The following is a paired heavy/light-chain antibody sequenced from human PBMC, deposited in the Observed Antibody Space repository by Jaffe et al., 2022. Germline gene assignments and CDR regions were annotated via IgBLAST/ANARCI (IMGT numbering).Heavy chain of an antibody. J-gene: IGHJ4*02. Sequence: QVQLQESGPGLVKPSETLSLTCSVSGGSVSGSGYYWSWIRQPPGKGLEWIGYIYYSGNSGSTYYSPSLKSRVTISADTSNNQFSLKVTSVTAADTAVFYCARGRREEYYYSSPTYTPPDYWGQGTLVTVSS. CDR3: ARGRREEYYYSSPTYTPPDY. D-gene: IGHD3-10*01. CDR2: IYYSGNSGST. CDR1: GGSVSGSGYY. V-gene: IGHV4-61*08.
Light chain of an antibody. J-gene: IGKJ3*01. CDR1: QSVTTY. Sequence: EIVLTQSPGTLSLSPGERATLSCRASQSVTTYLAWYQQKIGQAPRLLVYGASSRATGIPDRFSGSGSGTDFTLTISRLEPEDFAMYYCQQYSSSLFTFGPGTKVDI. CDR2: GAS. CDR3: QQYSSSLFT. V-gene: IGKV3-20*01.